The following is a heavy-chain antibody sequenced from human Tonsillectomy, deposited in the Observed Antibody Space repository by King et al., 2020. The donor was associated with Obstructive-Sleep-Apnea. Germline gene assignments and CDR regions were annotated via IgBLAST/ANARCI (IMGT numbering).Heavy chain of an antibody. CDR1: GGSISNYY. J-gene: IGHJ2*01. CDR2: IFYSGST. Sequence: QLQLQESGPGLVKPSETLSLTCTVSGGSISNYYWNWIRQPPGKGLEWIGYIFYSGSTNYNPSLKSRVTISVDTSNTQFSLKMSSVTAAATAVYYCARLRGTESRATYWYFDLWGRGTLVTVSS. CDR3: ARLRGTESRATYWYFDL. D-gene: IGHD3-16*01. V-gene: IGHV4-59*12.